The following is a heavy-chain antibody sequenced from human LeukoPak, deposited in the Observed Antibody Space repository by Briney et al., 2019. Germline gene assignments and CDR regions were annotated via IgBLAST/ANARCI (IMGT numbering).Heavy chain of an antibody. V-gene: IGHV3-11*01. CDR1: AFTFSDYY. D-gene: IGHD3-10*01. J-gene: IGHJ6*02. CDR3: ARVPDYGSGRPSPAYYYGMDV. CDR2: TSSSGSAM. Sequence: GGSLRFSCAASAFTFSDYYMSWIRQAPGKGLEWVSYTSSSGSAMYYADSVKGRFTISRDNSKTSLYLQMNSLRAEDTAVYYCARVPDYGSGRPSPAYYYGMDVWGQGTTVTVSS.